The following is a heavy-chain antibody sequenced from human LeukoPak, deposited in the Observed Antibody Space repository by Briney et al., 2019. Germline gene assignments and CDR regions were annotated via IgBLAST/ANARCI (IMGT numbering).Heavy chain of an antibody. CDR3: ARGGLYVDP. D-gene: IGHD2-2*02. Sequence: GGSLQISCQGSGSSFTSYWISWVRQLPGKGLEWMGIIYPGDSDTRYSPSFQGQVTISADKSISTAYLQWSSLKASDTAMYYCARGGLYVDPWGQGALVTVSS. CDR1: GSSFTSYW. V-gene: IGHV5-51*01. CDR2: IYPGDSDT. J-gene: IGHJ5*02.